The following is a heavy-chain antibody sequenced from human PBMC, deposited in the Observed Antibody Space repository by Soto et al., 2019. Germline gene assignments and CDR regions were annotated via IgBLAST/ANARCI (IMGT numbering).Heavy chain of an antibody. V-gene: IGHV4-31*02. CDR1: GGSISSGGSF. Sequence: PSETLSLTCTVSGGSISSGGSFWIWIRQHPGKGLEWFGYFYYSGSTYYNPSLRSRVTISVDTSKNQFSLKLSSVTAADTAVYYCARGSPNYYYYGMGVWGQGTTVNVSS. CDR3: ARGSPNYYYYGMGV. J-gene: IGHJ6*02. CDR2: FYYSGST.